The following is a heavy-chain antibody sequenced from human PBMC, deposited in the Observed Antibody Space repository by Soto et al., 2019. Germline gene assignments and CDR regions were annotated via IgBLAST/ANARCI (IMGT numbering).Heavy chain of an antibody. CDR2: ISSGGDIT. CDR3: ARDPRRFDC. J-gene: IGHJ4*02. V-gene: IGHV3-23*01. Sequence: EVQLLESGGGLLQPGGSLRLSCAASGFTFSSYTMSWVRQAPGMGLEWVSLISSGGDITYYADSVKGRFTISRDNSKNSLYLQMNSLRVDDTAVYYCARDPRRFDCWGQGTLVTVSS. CDR1: GFTFSSYT.